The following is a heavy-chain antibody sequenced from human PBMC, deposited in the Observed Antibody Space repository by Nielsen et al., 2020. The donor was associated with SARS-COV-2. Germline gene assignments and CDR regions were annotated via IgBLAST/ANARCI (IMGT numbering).Heavy chain of an antibody. CDR1: GFNFNNFG. Sequence: GGSLRLSCAASGFNFNNFGMHWVRQAPGKGLEWVAVISYEGSIKFYSDSVKGRFTISRDNSKNTLYLQMNSLRSEDAAMYFCAKSNLLCWFGESRQLDYWGRGTLVTVSS. V-gene: IGHV3-30*18. CDR2: ISYEGSIK. CDR3: AKSNLLCWFGESRQLDY. J-gene: IGHJ4*02. D-gene: IGHD3-10*01.